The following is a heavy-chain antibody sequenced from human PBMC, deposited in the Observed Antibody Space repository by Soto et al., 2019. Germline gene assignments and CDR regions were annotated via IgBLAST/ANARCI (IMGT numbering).Heavy chain of an antibody. V-gene: IGHV1-18*01. CDR2: ISAYNGNT. Sequence: GASMKVSCKASGYTFTSYGISWVRQAPGQGLEWMGWISAYNGNTNYAQKLQGRVTMTTDTSTSTAYMELRSLRSDDTAVYYCARGEDGYGGPDSWFDPWGQGTLVTVSS. CDR1: GYTFTSYG. CDR3: ARGEDGYGGPDSWFDP. D-gene: IGHD4-17*01. J-gene: IGHJ5*02.